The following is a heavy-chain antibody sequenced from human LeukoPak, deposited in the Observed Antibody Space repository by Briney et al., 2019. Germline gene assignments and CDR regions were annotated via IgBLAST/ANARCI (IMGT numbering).Heavy chain of an antibody. CDR1: GFTFSSYS. CDR2: ISSSSSYI. CDR3: ARVPRGSEQRLVRPFDY. V-gene: IGHV3-21*01. D-gene: IGHD6-13*01. Sequence: PGGSLRLSCAASGFTFSSYSMNWVRQAPGKGLEWVSSISSSSSYIYYADSVKGRFTISRDNAKNSLYLQMNSLRAEDTAVYYCARVPRGSEQRLVRPFDYWGQGTLVTVSS. J-gene: IGHJ4*02.